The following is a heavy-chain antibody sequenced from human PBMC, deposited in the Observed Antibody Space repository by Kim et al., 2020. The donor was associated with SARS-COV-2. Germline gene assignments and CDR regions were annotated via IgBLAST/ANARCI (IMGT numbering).Heavy chain of an antibody. J-gene: IGHJ4*02. D-gene: IGHD2-21*01. V-gene: IGHV3-23*01. CDR3: AKNLIPGGY. Sequence: GSAYSADPVKGRLTDYRDNSKTTLNMQMNSLRAEDTAVYYCAKNLIPGGYWGQGTLVTVSS. CDR2: GSA.